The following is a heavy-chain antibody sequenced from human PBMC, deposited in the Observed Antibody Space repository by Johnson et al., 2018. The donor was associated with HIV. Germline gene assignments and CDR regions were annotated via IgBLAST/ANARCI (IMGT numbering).Heavy chain of an antibody. CDR2: IGTAGDT. J-gene: IGHJ3*02. D-gene: IGHD6-13*01. Sequence: VQLVESGGGVVQPGRSLRLSCAASGFTFSSYDMHWVRQATGKGLEWVSAIGTAGDTYYPGSVKGRFTISRENAKNSLYLQMNSLRAGDTAVYYCARMMYSRGAFDIWGQGTMVTVSS. V-gene: IGHV3-13*01. CDR1: GFTFSSYD. CDR3: ARMMYSRGAFDI.